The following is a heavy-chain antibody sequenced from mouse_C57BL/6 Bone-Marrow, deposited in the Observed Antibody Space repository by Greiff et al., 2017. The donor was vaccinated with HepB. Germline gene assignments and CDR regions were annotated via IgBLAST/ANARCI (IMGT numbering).Heavy chain of an antibody. CDR1: GHTFTSYW. CDR2: IYPSDSET. V-gene: IGHV1-61*01. CDR3: ARSTPGDFDY. J-gene: IGHJ2*01. D-gene: IGHD1-1*01. Sequence: QVQLQQPGAELVRPGSSVKLSCKASGHTFTSYWMDWVKQRPGQGLEWIGNIYPSDSETHYNQKFKDKATLTVDKSSSTAYMQLSSLTSEDSAVYYCARSTPGDFDYWRQGTPLTVSS.